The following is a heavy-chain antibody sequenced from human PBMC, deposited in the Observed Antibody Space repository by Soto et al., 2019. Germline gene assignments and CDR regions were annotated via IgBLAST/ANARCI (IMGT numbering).Heavy chain of an antibody. CDR1: GLIFGNYR. J-gene: IGHJ4*02. V-gene: IGHV3-74*01. CDR3: ARDTDGLHY. Sequence: GGSLRLSCAASGLIFGNYRMHWVRQAPGKGLVWVSCISTDGSITNYADSVKGRFTVSRDNAKNTLYLQMNSLRAEDTALYYCARDTDGLHYWGQGTMVTVSS. CDR2: ISTDGSIT.